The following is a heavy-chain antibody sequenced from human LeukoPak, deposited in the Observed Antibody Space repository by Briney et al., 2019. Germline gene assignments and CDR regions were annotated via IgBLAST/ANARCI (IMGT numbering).Heavy chain of an antibody. CDR2: INPNSGGT. D-gene: IGHD3-16*01. Sequence: GASVKVYCKASGYTFTGYYMHWVRQAPGQGLEWMGWINPNSGGTNYAQKFQGRVTMTRDTSISTAYMELSRLRSDDTAVYYCARLGDDYVWGSGGHWGQGTLVTVSS. CDR1: GYTFTGYY. V-gene: IGHV1-2*02. CDR3: ARLGDDYVWGSGGH. J-gene: IGHJ4*02.